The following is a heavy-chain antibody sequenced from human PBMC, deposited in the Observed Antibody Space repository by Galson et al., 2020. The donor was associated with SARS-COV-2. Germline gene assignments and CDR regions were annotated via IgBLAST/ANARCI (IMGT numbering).Heavy chain of an antibody. CDR2: IREDGSEK. CDR1: GFTFSRYW. D-gene: IGHD2-2*03. J-gene: IGHJ6*02. CDR3: ARALDIVYGMDV. V-gene: IGHV3-7*01. Sequence: TGGSLRLSCAASGFTFSRYWMSWVRQAPGKGLEWVANIREDGSEKYYVDSLKGRFTISRDNANNSLYLQMNSLRGEDTAVYYCARALDIVYGMDVWGQGTTVTVSS.